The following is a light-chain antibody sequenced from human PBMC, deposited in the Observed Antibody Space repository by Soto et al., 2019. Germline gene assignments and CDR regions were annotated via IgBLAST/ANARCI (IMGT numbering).Light chain of an antibody. V-gene: IGLV2-23*01. CDR2: EGS. Sequence: QSALTQPASVSGSPGQSITISCTGTSSDVGSYNLVSWYQQHPGKAPKLMIYEGSKRPSGVSNRFSGSKSGNTASLTISGVQRDEEADYNCCSYAGSSTQFGGGTQLAV. CDR1: SSDVGSYNL. J-gene: IGLJ2*01. CDR3: CSYAGSSTQ.